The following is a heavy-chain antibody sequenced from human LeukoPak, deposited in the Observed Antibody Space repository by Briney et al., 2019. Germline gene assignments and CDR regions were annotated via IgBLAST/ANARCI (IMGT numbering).Heavy chain of an antibody. J-gene: IGHJ6*02. D-gene: IGHD5-24*01. V-gene: IGHV1-2*02. CDR1: GYTFTDYY. Sequence: ASVKVSCKASGYTFTDYYMHWVRQAPGQGLEWMGWINPNSGDTKYAQKFQGRVTMSRDTSISTAYMELSRLRSDDTAVYYCAKVRQLGGAFYGMDVWGQGTTVTVPS. CDR3: AKVRQLGGAFYGMDV. CDR2: INPNSGDT.